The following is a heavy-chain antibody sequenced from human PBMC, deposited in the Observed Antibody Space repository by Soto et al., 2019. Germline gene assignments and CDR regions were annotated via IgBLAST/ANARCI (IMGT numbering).Heavy chain of an antibody. D-gene: IGHD1-7*01. V-gene: IGHV4-4*07. CDR3: ARASGENWSYEAY. CDR2: VSPSGHT. Sequence: PSETLSLTCAVSGYSISSYSWNWIRQTAGRGLEWIGRVSPSGHTQYRSSFETRVTISVDMSTNQFFLELRYVTAADTAVYYCARASGENWSYEAYWGQGTQVTVSS. CDR1: GYSISSYS. J-gene: IGHJ4*02.